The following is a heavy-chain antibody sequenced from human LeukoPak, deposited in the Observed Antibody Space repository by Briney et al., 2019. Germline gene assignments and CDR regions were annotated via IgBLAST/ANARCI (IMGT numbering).Heavy chain of an antibody. V-gene: IGHV3-30*02. D-gene: IGHD6-13*01. CDR2: IRYDGSNK. CDR1: GFTFSSYG. Sequence: GGSLRLSCAASGFTFSSYGMHWVRQAPGKGLEWVAFIRYDGSNKYYADSVKGRFTISRDNSKNTLYLQMNSLRAEDTAVYYCAKDLYKYSSKGSMDYWGQGTLVTVSS. CDR3: AKDLYKYSSKGSMDY. J-gene: IGHJ4*02.